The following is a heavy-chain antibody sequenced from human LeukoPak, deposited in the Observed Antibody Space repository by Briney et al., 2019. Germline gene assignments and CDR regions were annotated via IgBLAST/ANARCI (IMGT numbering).Heavy chain of an antibody. Sequence: SETLSLTCAVYGGSFSGYYWSWIRQPPGKGLEWIGEINHSGSTNYNPSLKSRVTISVDTSKNQFSLKLSSVTAADTAVYYCARRYARWNPGIAAAGTGGYYYYYYMDVWGKGTTVTVSS. CDR1: GGSFSGYY. D-gene: IGHD6-13*01. CDR2: INHSGST. J-gene: IGHJ6*03. CDR3: ARRYARWNPGIAAAGTGGYYYYYYMDV. V-gene: IGHV4-34*01.